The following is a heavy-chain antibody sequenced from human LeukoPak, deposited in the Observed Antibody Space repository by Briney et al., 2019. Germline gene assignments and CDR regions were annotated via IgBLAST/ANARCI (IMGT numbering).Heavy chain of an antibody. CDR1: GFSFSTYN. V-gene: IGHV3-48*01. J-gene: IGHJ5*02. CDR2: ISSSSTTI. Sequence: GGSLRLSCAASGFSFSTYNMNWVRQAPGKGLEWVSYISSSSTTIYYADSVKGRFTISRDNAKNSLYLQMNTLRAEDTAVYYCARGNYYDSSGYDENWFDPWGQGTLVTVSS. CDR3: ARGNYYDSSGYDENWFDP. D-gene: IGHD3-22*01.